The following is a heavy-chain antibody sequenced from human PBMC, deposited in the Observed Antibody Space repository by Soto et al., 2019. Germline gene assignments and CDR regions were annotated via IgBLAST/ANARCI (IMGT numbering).Heavy chain of an antibody. Sequence: QVQLVQSGAEGKKPGASVKVSCKASGYSFITSYYMHWVRQAPGQGLEWMGIINPTGSMTKYSQRFQVRLTMTRDTATSTDYMELTTLTSEDTAVYFCARDTGYDHDAFDSWGQGTMVTVSS. J-gene: IGHJ3*02. CDR2: INPTGSMT. D-gene: IGHD5-12*01. V-gene: IGHV1-46*01. CDR3: ARDTGYDHDAFDS. CDR1: GYSFITSYY.